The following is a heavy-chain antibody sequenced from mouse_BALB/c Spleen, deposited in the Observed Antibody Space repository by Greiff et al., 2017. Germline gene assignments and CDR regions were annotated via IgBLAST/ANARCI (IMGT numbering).Heavy chain of an antibody. CDR2: IDPENGNT. CDR3: ARGGTTGMDD. V-gene: IGHV14-1*02. D-gene: IGHD1-1*01. Sequence: VQLQQSGAELVRPGALVKLSCKASGFNIKDYYMHWVKQRPEQGLEWIGWIDPENGNTIYDPKFQGKASITADTSSNTAYLQLSSLTSEDTAVYYCARGGTTGMDDWGQGTSVTVSS. J-gene: IGHJ4*01. CDR1: GFNIKDYY.